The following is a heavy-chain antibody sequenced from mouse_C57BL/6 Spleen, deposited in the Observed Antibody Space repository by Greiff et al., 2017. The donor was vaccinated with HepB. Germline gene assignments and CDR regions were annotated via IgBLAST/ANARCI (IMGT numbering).Heavy chain of an antibody. CDR1: GFTFSSYT. CDR2: ISGGGGNT. Sequence: DVMLVESGGGLVKPGGSLKLSCAASGFTFSSYTMSWVRQTPEKRLEWVATISGGGGNTYYPDSVKGRFTISRDNAKNTLYLQMSRMRSEDTALYYCARPSYYGSSGYFDVWGTGTTVTVSS. D-gene: IGHD1-1*01. J-gene: IGHJ1*03. CDR3: ARPSYYGSSGYFDV. V-gene: IGHV5-9*01.